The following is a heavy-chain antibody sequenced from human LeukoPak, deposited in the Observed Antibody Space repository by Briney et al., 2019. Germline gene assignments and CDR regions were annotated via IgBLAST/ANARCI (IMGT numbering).Heavy chain of an antibody. CDR1: GFTFSSYG. CDR3: AKDTRDPTWIQLWPYFDY. Sequence: GGSLRLSCAASGFTFSSYGMHWVRQAPGKGLEWVAVIWYGGSNKYYADSVKGRFTISRDNSKNTLYLQMNSLRAEDTAVYYCAKDTRDPTWIQLWPYFDYWGQGTLVTVSS. J-gene: IGHJ4*02. V-gene: IGHV3-30*02. D-gene: IGHD5-18*01. CDR2: IWYGGSNK.